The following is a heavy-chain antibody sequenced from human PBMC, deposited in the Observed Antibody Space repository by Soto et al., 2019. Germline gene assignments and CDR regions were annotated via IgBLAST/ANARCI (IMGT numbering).Heavy chain of an antibody. CDR1: GFTFRRDY. CDR3: ARTTIAGIRGYFDY. V-gene: IGHV3-53*01. CDR2: TYSGGTT. D-gene: IGHD2-21*01. J-gene: IGHJ4*02. Sequence: GSLILSCGVSGFTFRRDYMSLVRQAPGKGLEWVSVTYSGGTTEYADSVKGRFTISRDNSKNTLDLQMDNLRVEDTAIYYCARTTIAGIRGYFDYWGQGTLVTVSS.